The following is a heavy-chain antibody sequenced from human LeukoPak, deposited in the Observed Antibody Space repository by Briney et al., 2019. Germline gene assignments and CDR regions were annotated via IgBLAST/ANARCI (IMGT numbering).Heavy chain of an antibody. CDR3: AKANWVSNADAVW. D-gene: IGHD1-1*01. CDR1: GFSFSNYA. CDR2: MKGGGET. Sequence: GGSLRLSCAASGFSFSNYAMSWVRQAPARGPEWVSSMKGGGETFYADSVKGRCTLSRDDSRTTVYLQLNNLRVEDTAIYYCAKANWVSNADAVWWGQGTQVTVSS. V-gene: IGHV3-23*01. J-gene: IGHJ4*02.